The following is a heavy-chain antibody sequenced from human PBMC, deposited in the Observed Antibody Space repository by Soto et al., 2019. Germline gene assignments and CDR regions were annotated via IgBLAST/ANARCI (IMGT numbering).Heavy chain of an antibody. D-gene: IGHD1-26*01. V-gene: IGHV3-33*01. Sequence: QVQLVESGGGVVQPGRSLRLSCAASGFTFSSYGMHWVRQAPGKGLEWVAVIWYDGSNKYYADSVKGRFTISRDNSKNTLYLQMNSLRAEDTAVYNCARVSGSSYDAFDIWGQGTMVTVSS. CDR3: ARVSGSSYDAFDI. J-gene: IGHJ3*02. CDR1: GFTFSSYG. CDR2: IWYDGSNK.